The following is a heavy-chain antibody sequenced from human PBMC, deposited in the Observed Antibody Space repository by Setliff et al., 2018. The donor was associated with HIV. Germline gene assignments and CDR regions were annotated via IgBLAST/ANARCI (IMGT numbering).Heavy chain of an antibody. D-gene: IGHD3-16*01. CDR1: GGTFSSYG. J-gene: IGHJ6*02. CDR2: STPILDTT. V-gene: IGHV1-69*13. CDR3: AASQNSYSYLGYYYYNVDV. Sequence: SVKVSCKASGGTFSSYGITWVRQAPGQGLEWMGGSTPILDTTNYAQKFQGRVTIGADESTSTAYMELSSLRYDDTAVYYCAASQNSYSYLGYYYYNVDVWGQGTTVTVSS.